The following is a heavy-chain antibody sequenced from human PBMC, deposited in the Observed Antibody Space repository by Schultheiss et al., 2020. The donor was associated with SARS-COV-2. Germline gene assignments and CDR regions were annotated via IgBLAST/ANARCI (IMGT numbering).Heavy chain of an antibody. CDR1: GGTFSSYA. J-gene: IGHJ6*03. CDR3: ATVMDTAMVSYYYYMDV. CDR2: INAGNGNT. V-gene: IGHV1-69*10. D-gene: IGHD5-18*01. Sequence: SVKVSCKASGGTFSSYAISWVRQAPGQGLEWMGWINAGNGNTKYSQKFQGRVTITADKSTSTAYMELSSLRSEDTAVYYCATVMDTAMVSYYYYMDVWGKGTTVTVSS.